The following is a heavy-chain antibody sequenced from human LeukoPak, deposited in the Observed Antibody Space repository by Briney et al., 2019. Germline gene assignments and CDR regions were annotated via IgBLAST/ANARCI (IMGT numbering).Heavy chain of an antibody. J-gene: IGHJ4*02. D-gene: IGHD3-22*01. V-gene: IGHV3-23*01. CDR2: FSGSGGST. CDR3: ARDIHYYDSSGYYYY. Sequence: GGSLRLSCAASGFTFSSYAMSWVRQAPGKGLECISGFSGSGGSTYYADSVKGRFTISRDNSKNTLYLQMNSLRAEDTAVYYCARDIHYYDSSGYYYYWGQGTLVTVSS. CDR1: GFTFSSYA.